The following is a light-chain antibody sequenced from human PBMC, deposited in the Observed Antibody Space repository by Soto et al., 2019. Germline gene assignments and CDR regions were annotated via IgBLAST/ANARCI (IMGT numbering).Light chain of an antibody. CDR3: HQSQSWPRT. CDR2: GAS. V-gene: IGKV3-11*01. CDR1: QSGSIY. J-gene: IGKJ1*01. Sequence: IVLTQSPATLSLSAGERATLSWRASQSGSIYLAWYLQKPGQAPTLLISGASSRAPGLTDRSTASSSPTDLTPTTTTPAPEDSAVYYCHQSQSWPRTFGKGTTVDNK.